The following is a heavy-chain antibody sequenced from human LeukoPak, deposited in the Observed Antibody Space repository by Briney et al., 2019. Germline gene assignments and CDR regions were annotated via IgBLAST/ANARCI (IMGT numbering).Heavy chain of an antibody. CDR2: INPNGGST. CDR3: ARSVSSGWYAEFDY. D-gene: IGHD6-19*01. Sequence: EASLRLSCKASGYTFTSYYMHWVRQAPGQGLEWMGIINPNGGSTSYAHKFKGRVTITRDKSTSTVYMELSSLRSEDTAVYYCARSVSSGWYAEFDYWGQGTLVTVSS. V-gene: IGHV1-46*03. CDR1: GYTFTSYY. J-gene: IGHJ4*02.